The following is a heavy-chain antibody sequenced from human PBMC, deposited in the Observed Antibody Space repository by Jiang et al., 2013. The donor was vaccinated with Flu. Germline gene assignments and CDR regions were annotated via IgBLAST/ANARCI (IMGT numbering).Heavy chain of an antibody. D-gene: IGHD2-15*01. V-gene: IGHV1-2*02. J-gene: IGHJ4*02. CDR3: ARVIVGYCSGGSCYEFGY. CDR2: INPNSGGT. Sequence: SGAEVKKPGASVKVSCKASGYTFTGYYMHWVRQAPGQGLEWMGWINPNSGGTNYAQKFQGRVTMTRDTSISTAYMELSRLRSDDTAVYYCARVIVGYCSGGSCYEFGYWGQGTLVTVSS. CDR1: GYTFTGYY.